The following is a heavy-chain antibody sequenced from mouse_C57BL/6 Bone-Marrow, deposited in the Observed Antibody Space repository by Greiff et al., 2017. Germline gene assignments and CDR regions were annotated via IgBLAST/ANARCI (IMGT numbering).Heavy chain of an antibody. CDR1: GYTFTSYW. CDR3: AREDYYYGSSYYAMDY. D-gene: IGHD1-1*01. Sequence: QVQLQQPGAELVKPGASVKLSCKASGYTFTSYWMHWVKQRPGQGLEWIGMIHPNSGRTNYNEKFKSKATLTVDKSSSTAYMQLSSLTSEDSAVYYCAREDYYYGSSYYAMDYWGQGTSVTVSS. V-gene: IGHV1-64*01. CDR2: IHPNSGRT. J-gene: IGHJ4*01.